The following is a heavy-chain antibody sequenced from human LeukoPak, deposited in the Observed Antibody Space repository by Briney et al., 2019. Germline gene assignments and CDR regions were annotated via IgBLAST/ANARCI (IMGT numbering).Heavy chain of an antibody. CDR3: ARVLIRSIAVAGAEYFQH. CDR2: IGGYTGNT. D-gene: IGHD6-19*01. V-gene: IGHV1-18*01. CDR1: GYTFTSYG. J-gene: IGHJ1*01. Sequence: ASVKVSCKASGYTFTSYGISWVRQAPGQGLEWMGWIGGYTGNTNYAQKLQGRVTMTTDTSTSTAYMELRSLRSDDTAVYYCARVLIRSIAVAGAEYFQHWGQGTLVTVSS.